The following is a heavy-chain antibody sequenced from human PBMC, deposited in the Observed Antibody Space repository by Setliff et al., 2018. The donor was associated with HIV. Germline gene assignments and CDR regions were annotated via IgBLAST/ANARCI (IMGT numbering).Heavy chain of an antibody. V-gene: IGHV4-34*01. J-gene: IGHJ4*02. CDR1: GGSFSDYY. CDR2: IKHSGST. CDR3: ARGGFKWSGSYADY. Sequence: SETLSLTCAVHGGSFSDYYWAWIRQPPGKGLEWIGEIKHSGSTNYNPSLKSRVTISVDTAKNQFSLNLTSVTAADTAVYYCARGGFKWSGSYADYWGQGTLVTVSS. D-gene: IGHD1-26*01.